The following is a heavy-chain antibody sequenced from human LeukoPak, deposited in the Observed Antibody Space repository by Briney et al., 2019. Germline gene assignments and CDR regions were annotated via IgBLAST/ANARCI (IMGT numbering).Heavy chain of an antibody. J-gene: IGHJ4*02. V-gene: IGHV1-2*06. Sequence: ASVKVSCKASGYTFTGYYMHWVRQAPGQGLEWMGRINPNSGGTNYAQKFQGRVTMTRDTSISTAYMELSRLRSDDTAVYYCARAQNYYDSSGNYDYWGQGTLVTVSS. CDR1: GYTFTGYY. CDR2: INPNSGGT. CDR3: ARAQNYYDSSGNYDY. D-gene: IGHD3-22*01.